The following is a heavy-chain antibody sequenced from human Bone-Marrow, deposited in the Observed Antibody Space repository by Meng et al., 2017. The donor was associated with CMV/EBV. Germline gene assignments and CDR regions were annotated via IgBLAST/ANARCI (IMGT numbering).Heavy chain of an antibody. J-gene: IGHJ3*01. D-gene: IGHD3-10*01. CDR1: GFTFSSYG. Sequence: GGSLRLSCEASGFTFSSYGMSWVRQTPGKGLEWVAANSAAGGGTYYADSVKGRFTVSRDNSKGTLFLQMNSLRVGDTALYYCAKDLFRGLDPLLFGFDSWGQGTIVTVSS. V-gene: IGHV3-23*01. CDR3: AKDLFRGLDPLLFGFDS. CDR2: NSAAGGGT.